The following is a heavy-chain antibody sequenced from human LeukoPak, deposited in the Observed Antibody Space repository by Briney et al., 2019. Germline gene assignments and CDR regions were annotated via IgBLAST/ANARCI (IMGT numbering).Heavy chain of an antibody. Sequence: ETLSLTCTVSGGSISSSSYYWGWIRQPPGKGLEWIGSIYYSGSTYYNPSLKSRVTISVDTSKNQFSLKLSSVTAADTAVYYCARAGNGYSSSYLRYWGQGTPVTVSS. CDR2: IYYSGST. CDR1: GGSISSSSYY. J-gene: IGHJ4*02. D-gene: IGHD6-6*01. CDR3: ARAGNGYSSSYLRY. V-gene: IGHV4-39*07.